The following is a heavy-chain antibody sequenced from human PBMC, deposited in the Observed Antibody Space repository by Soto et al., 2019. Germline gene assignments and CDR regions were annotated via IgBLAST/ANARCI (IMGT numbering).Heavy chain of an antibody. CDR1: GGSITSYY. CDR2: IYYSGTP. D-gene: IGHD2-2*01. CDR3: ARDLGFCSSTSCFPYFCP. Sequence: SETLSLTCTVSGGSITSYYWSWIRQPPGKGLEWIGYIYYSGTPNYNPSLKTRVTISVDTPKNQFSLKLTSVTAADTAVYYCARDLGFCSSTSCFPYFCPWGQGTLVTVSA. V-gene: IGHV4-59*01. J-gene: IGHJ5*02.